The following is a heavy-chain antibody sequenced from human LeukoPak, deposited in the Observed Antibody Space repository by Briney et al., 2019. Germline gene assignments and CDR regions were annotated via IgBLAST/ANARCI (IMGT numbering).Heavy chain of an antibody. D-gene: IGHD5-18*01. J-gene: IGHJ4*02. CDR2: IYYSGST. Sequence: SETLCLTCTVSGGSISSYYWSWIRQPPGKGLEWIGYIYYSGSTNYNPSLKSRVTISVDTSKNQFSLKLSSVTAADTAVYYCARDTGYGHGVWGQGTLVTVSS. V-gene: IGHV4-59*01. CDR3: ARDTGYGHGV. CDR1: GGSISSYY.